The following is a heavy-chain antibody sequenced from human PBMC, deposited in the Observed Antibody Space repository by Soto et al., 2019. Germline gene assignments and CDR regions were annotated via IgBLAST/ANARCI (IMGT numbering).Heavy chain of an antibody. Sequence: GGSLRLSCAASGFTFSSYGMHWVRQAPGKGLEWVAVIWYDGSNKYYADSVKGRFTISRDNSKNTLYLQMNSLRAEDTAVYYCARDLDPFHYDILTTNWFDPWGQGTLVTVSS. CDR2: IWYDGSNK. D-gene: IGHD3-9*01. CDR3: ARDLDPFHYDILTTNWFDP. V-gene: IGHV3-33*01. CDR1: GFTFSSYG. J-gene: IGHJ5*02.